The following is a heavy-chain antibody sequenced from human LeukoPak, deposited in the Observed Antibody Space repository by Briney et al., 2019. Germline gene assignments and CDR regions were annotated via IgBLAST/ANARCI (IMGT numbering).Heavy chain of an antibody. Sequence: QPGGSLRLSCAASGFTFSSYAMSGARKAPGKGLEWVSAISGSGGSTYYADSVKGRFTISRDNSKNTLYLQMNSLRAEDTAVYYCAIYNWGSRFDYWGQGTLVTVSS. CDR1: GFTFSSYA. J-gene: IGHJ4*02. CDR2: ISGSGGST. D-gene: IGHD7-27*01. CDR3: AIYNWGSRFDY. V-gene: IGHV3-23*01.